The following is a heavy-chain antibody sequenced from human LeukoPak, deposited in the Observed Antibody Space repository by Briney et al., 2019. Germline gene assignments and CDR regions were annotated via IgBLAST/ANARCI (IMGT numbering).Heavy chain of an antibody. CDR3: ARVVPAAHPYYYYYYMDV. CDR2: IYYSGST. CDR1: GGSISSSSYY. Sequence: SETLSLTCTVSGGSISSSSYYWGWIRQPPGKGLEWIGSIYYSGSTYYNPSLKSRVTISVDTSKNQFSQKLSSVTAADTAVYYCARVVPAAHPYYYYYYMDVWGKGTTVTVSS. D-gene: IGHD2-2*01. V-gene: IGHV4-39*07. J-gene: IGHJ6*03.